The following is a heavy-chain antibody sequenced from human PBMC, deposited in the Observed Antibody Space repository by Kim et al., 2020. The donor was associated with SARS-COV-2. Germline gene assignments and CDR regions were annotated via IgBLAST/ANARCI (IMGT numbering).Heavy chain of an antibody. Sequence: SETLSLTCAVSGGSISSSNWWSWVRQPPGKGLEWTGEIYHSGSTNYNPSPKSRVTISVDKSKNQFSLKLSSVTAADTAVYYCARSITIFGVVITFDYWGQGTLVTVSS. J-gene: IGHJ4*02. CDR2: IYHSGST. V-gene: IGHV4-4*02. CDR3: ARSITIFGVVITFDY. CDR1: GGSISSSNW. D-gene: IGHD3-3*01.